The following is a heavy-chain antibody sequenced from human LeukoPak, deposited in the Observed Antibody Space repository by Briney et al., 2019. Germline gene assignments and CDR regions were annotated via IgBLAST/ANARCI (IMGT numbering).Heavy chain of an antibody. CDR2: IKEDGSKT. CDR3: ARDATRGGDFDS. J-gene: IGHJ4*02. Sequence: GGSLRLSCVGSGFSFREYWMGWLRQTPGKGLEWVGNIKEDGSKTYHVDSVKGRFTISRDNAKNSLYLQMNSLRAEDTAVYYCARDATRGGDFDSWGQGTLVTVSS. D-gene: IGHD2-15*01. CDR1: GFSFREYW. V-gene: IGHV3-7*01.